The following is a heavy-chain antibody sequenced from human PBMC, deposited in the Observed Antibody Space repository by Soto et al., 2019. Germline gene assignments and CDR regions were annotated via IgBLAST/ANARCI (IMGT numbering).Heavy chain of an antibody. V-gene: IGHV3-33*01. CDR2: IWYDGSNK. J-gene: IGHJ6*02. CDR1: GFTFSSYG. CDR3: ARENTVTGRHHIYYYYGMDV. Sequence: GGSLRLSCAASGFTFSSYGMHWVRQAPGKGLEWVAVIWYDGSNKYYADSVKGRFTISRDNSKNTLYLQMNSLRAEDTAVYYCARENTVTGRHHIYYYYGMDVWGQGTTVTVSS. D-gene: IGHD4-17*01.